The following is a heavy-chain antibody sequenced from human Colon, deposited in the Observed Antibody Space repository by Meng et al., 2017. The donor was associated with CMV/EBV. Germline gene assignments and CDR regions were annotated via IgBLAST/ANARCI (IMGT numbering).Heavy chain of an antibody. CDR3: AVLAVAEPISY. V-gene: IGHV3-73*01. J-gene: IGHJ4*02. D-gene: IGHD6-19*01. CDR2: IRSKPNDFAT. CDR1: GFTFSNFY. Sequence: GGSLRLSCAASGFTFSNFYMYWVRQAPGKGLEWVGRIRSKPNDFATEYAESVKGRFTISRDDSNDSAFLQMSSLKVDDTAVYYCAVLAVAEPISYWGQGTLVTVSS.